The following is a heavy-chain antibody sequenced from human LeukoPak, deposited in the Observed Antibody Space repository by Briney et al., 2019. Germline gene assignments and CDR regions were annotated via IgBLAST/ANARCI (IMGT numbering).Heavy chain of an antibody. V-gene: IGHV3-30*02. Sequence: GGSLRLSCAASGFTFSSYGMHWVRQAPGKGLEWVAFIRYDGSNKYYADSVKGRFTISRDNSKNTLYLQMNSLRAEDTAVYYCAKDEGQLVTTPGGVFDYWGQGTLVTVSS. CDR3: AKDEGQLVTTPGGVFDY. D-gene: IGHD6-6*01. J-gene: IGHJ4*02. CDR2: IRYDGSNK. CDR1: GFTFSSYG.